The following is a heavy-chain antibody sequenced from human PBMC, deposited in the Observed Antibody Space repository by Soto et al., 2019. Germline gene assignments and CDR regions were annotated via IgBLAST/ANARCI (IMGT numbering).Heavy chain of an antibody. Sequence: GASVKVSCKASGYTFTSYDINWVRQATGQGLEWMGWIIPIFGTANYAQKFQGRVTITADESTSTAYMELSSLRSEDTAVYYCANRGYCSSTSCPPPRTEYYYYYGMDVWGQGTTVTVSS. V-gene: IGHV1-69*13. J-gene: IGHJ6*02. CDR1: GYTFTSYD. CDR3: ANRGYCSSTSCPPPRTEYYYYYGMDV. CDR2: IIPIFGTA. D-gene: IGHD2-2*01.